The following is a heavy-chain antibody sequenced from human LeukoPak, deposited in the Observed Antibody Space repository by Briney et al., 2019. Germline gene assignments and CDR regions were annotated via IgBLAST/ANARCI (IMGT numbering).Heavy chain of an antibody. CDR2: IYPGDSDT. Sequence: GESLKISCKVSGYSFTSYWIGWVRQMPGRGLEWMGIIYPGDSDTRYSPSFQGQGTISADKSISTAYLQWSSLKASDTATYYCASGSSYCSSTSCFQYNSGYDFFNAFDIWGQGTMVTVSS. J-gene: IGHJ3*02. D-gene: IGHD2-2*01. V-gene: IGHV5-51*01. CDR1: GYSFTSYW. CDR3: ASGSSYCSSTSCFQYNSGYDFFNAFDI.